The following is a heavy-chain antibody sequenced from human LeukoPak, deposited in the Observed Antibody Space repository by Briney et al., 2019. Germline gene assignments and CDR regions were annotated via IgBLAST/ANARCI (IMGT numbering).Heavy chain of an antibody. D-gene: IGHD6-13*01. CDR3: ARGASSWEYTTFDV. CDR1: GFKFTNYA. J-gene: IGHJ3*01. V-gene: IGHV3-23*01. CDR2: IGGSGVTK. Sequence: GGSLRLTCAASGFKFTNYAMHWVRQAPGKGLEWVSTIGGSGVTKFYADSVEGRFTISRDNSNNALFLQMNSLRAADMAIYYCARGASSWEYTTFDVWGQGAIVTVSS.